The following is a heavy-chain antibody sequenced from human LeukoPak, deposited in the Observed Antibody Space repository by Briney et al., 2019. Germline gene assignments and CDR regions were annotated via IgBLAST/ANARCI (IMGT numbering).Heavy chain of an antibody. J-gene: IGHJ3*02. D-gene: IGHD5-12*01. V-gene: IGHV1-24*01. Sequence: ASVKVSCKVSGYTLTELSMHWVRQAPGKGLEWMGGFDPENGETIYAQKFQGRVTMTEDTSTDTAYMALSSLRSEDTAVYYCATEKHVDIVATGEAFDIWGQGTMVTVSS. CDR2: FDPENGET. CDR1: GYTLTELS. CDR3: ATEKHVDIVATGEAFDI.